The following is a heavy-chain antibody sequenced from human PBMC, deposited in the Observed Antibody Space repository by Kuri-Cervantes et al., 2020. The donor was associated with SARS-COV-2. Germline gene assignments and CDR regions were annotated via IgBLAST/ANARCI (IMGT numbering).Heavy chain of an antibody. CDR3: ARDRGPQGYYYDSSGYSQNAFDI. V-gene: IGHV1-69*01. Sequence: GGSLRLSCKASGYTFTSYYIHWMRQAPGQGLEWMGGIIPIFGTANYAQKFQGRVTITADESTSTAYMELSSLRSEDTAVYYCARDRGPQGYYYDSSGYSQNAFDIWGQGTMVTVSS. D-gene: IGHD3-22*01. CDR2: IIPIFGTA. J-gene: IGHJ3*02. CDR1: GYTFTSYY.